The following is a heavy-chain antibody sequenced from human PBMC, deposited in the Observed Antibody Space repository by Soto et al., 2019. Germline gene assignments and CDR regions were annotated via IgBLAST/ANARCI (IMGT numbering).Heavy chain of an antibody. CDR2: IYWVDEK. V-gene: IGHV2-5*02. Sequence: QITLKESGPTLVKPTQTLTLTCTFSAFSLSTGGVGVGWIRQPPGKALEWLALIYWVDEKRYSTALRSRLTITKDTAKNQAGLTMTNMDPVDTATYYCIQSRCGGDCLQSYAAYYYYGMDVWGQGTTVTVSS. J-gene: IGHJ6*02. CDR3: IQSRCGGDCLQSYAAYYYYGMDV. CDR1: AFSLSTGGVG. D-gene: IGHD2-21*02.